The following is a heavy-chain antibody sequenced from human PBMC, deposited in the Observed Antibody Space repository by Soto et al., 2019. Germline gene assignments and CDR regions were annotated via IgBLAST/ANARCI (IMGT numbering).Heavy chain of an antibody. CDR3: ARVTPLNWGYNWFDP. D-gene: IGHD7-27*01. J-gene: IGHJ5*02. CDR1: GDTFSSYA. V-gene: IGHV1-69*01. CDR2: IIPIFGTA. Sequence: QVQLVQSGAEVKKPGSSVKVSCKASGDTFSSYAISWVRQAPGHGLEWLGGIIPIFGTANYAQKFQGRVTITADESTITAYMERSSLRSEDTAVYYCARVTPLNWGYNWFDPWGQGTLVTVSS.